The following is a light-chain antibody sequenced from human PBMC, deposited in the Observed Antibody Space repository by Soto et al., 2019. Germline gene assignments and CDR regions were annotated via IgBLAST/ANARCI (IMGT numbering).Light chain of an antibody. J-gene: IGLJ3*02. CDR2: EVS. Sequence: QSVLTQPASVSGSPGQSITISCTGTSSDISAYNYVSWYQHHPGKAPKLMIYEVSNRPSGVSNRFSGSKSGNTASLTISGLQAEDEADYYCTSYTSSSTRVFGGGTKLTVL. CDR1: SSDISAYNY. CDR3: TSYTSSSTRV. V-gene: IGLV2-14*01.